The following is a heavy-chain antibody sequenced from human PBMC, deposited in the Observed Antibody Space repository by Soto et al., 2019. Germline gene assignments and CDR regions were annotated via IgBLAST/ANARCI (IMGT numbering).Heavy chain of an antibody. Sequence: QITLKESGPTLVKPTQTLTLTCTFSGFSLSTSGVGVGWIRQPPEKALEWLALIYWDDDKRYSPSLKSRLTITKDTSKNQVVLTMTNMDPADTATYYCAHSLIGYYYDSSGSNWFDPWGQGTLVTVSS. V-gene: IGHV2-5*02. CDR3: AHSLIGYYYDSSGSNWFDP. D-gene: IGHD3-22*01. CDR1: GFSLSTSGVG. J-gene: IGHJ5*02. CDR2: IYWDDDK.